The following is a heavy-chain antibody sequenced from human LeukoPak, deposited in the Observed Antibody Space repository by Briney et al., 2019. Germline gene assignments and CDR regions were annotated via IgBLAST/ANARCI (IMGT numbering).Heavy chain of an antibody. V-gene: IGHV4-31*03. CDR3: ARDWRSGSYYFDY. J-gene: IGHJ4*02. CDR1: GGSISSGVYY. CDR2: IYYSGNT. D-gene: IGHD3-3*01. Sequence: SQTLSLTCTVSGGSISSGVYYWNWIRQHPGKGLVWIGYIYYSGNTYYNPSLKSRVTILVDTSRNQFSLRLTAVTAADTAVYYCARDWRSGSYYFDYWGQGTLVTVSS.